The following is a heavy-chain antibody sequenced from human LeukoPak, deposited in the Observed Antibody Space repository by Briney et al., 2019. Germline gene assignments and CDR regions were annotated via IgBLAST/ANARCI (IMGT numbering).Heavy chain of an antibody. CDR3: ARGRTYYYDSSGYYYDAFDI. V-gene: IGHV1-2*02. Sequence: ASVKVSCKASGYTFTSYDINWVRQATGQGLEWMGWINPNSGGTNYAQKFQGRVTMTRDTSISTAYMELSRLRSDDTAVYYCARGRTYYYDSSGYYYDAFDIWGQGTMVTVSS. CDR2: INPNSGGT. D-gene: IGHD3-22*01. J-gene: IGHJ3*02. CDR1: GYTFTSYD.